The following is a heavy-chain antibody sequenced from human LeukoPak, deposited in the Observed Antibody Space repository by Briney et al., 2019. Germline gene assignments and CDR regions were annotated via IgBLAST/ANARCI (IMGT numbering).Heavy chain of an antibody. CDR2: ISGSGGST. CDR1: GFTFGSYA. CDR3: AKGGSGYYDILTGYFRPDY. D-gene: IGHD3-9*01. V-gene: IGHV3-23*01. Sequence: GSLRLSCAASGFTFGSYAMSWVRQAPGKGLEWVSAISGSGGSTYYADSVKGRFTISRDNSKNTLYLQMNSLRAEDTAVYYCAKGGSGYYDILTGYFRPDYWGQGTLVTVSS. J-gene: IGHJ4*02.